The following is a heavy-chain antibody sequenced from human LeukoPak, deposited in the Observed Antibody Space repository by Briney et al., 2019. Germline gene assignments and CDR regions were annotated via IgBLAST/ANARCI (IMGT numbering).Heavy chain of an antibody. CDR1: GGSITTTDFD. Sequence: PSETLSLTCAVSGGSITTTDFDWAWIRQPPGQGFEWIATISSSGKGYYYPSLMSRVTISVDTSKNQFSLDVTSVTAADTGLFYCARFKGGTGFDYWGRGILVFVS. J-gene: IGHJ4*02. CDR3: ARFKGGTGFDY. V-gene: IGHV4-39*01. CDR2: ISSSGKG. D-gene: IGHD1-26*01.